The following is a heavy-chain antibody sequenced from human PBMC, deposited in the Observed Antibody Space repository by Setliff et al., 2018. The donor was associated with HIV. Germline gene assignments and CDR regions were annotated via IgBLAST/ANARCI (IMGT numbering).Heavy chain of an antibody. CDR1: GGSISSGNYY. J-gene: IGHJ3*01. D-gene: IGHD2-21*02. Sequence: SETLSLTCTVSGGSISSGNYYWNWIRQPAGKGLEWIGRIYISGSTYYNPSLKSRVTMSVDTSKNQFSLKLSSVTAADTAVYYCARRIAPGWWGGNSGDAFDLWGQGTMVTVSS. CDR2: IYISGST. CDR3: ARRIAPGWWGGNSGDAFDL. V-gene: IGHV4-61*02.